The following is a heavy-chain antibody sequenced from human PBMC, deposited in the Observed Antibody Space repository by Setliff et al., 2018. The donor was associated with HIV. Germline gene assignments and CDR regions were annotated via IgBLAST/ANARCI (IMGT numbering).Heavy chain of an antibody. J-gene: IGHJ6*03. D-gene: IGHD6-6*01. Sequence: PSETLSLTCSVSGASIRGHYWSWIRQSPGKGLEWIGNIYYSGNTNYNPSFKSRVTISVDTSKNQFSLRVNSVTAADTAVYYCARVGYSSSYYYYYMDVWGKGTTVTVS. V-gene: IGHV4-59*08. CDR1: GASIRGHY. CDR2: IYYSGNT. CDR3: ARVGYSSSYYYYYMDV.